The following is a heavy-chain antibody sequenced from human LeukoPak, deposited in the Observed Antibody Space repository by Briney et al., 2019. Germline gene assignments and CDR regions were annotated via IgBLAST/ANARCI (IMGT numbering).Heavy chain of an antibody. CDR3: ARDSPIYAEFDY. CDR1: GFTFSSYA. V-gene: IGHV3-23*01. Sequence: GGSLRLSCAASGFTFSSYAMSWVRQAPGKGLEWVSAISGSGGSTYYADSVKGRFTISRDNAKNSLYLQMNSLRAEDTAVYYCARDSPIYAEFDYWGQGTLVTVSS. J-gene: IGHJ4*02. CDR2: ISGSGGST. D-gene: IGHD5/OR15-5a*01.